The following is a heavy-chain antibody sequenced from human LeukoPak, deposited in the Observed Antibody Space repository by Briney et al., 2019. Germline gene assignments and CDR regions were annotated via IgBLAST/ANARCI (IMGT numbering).Heavy chain of an antibody. CDR3: ARVGSGVYLLLDV. CDR2: LYYTGSS. Sequence: PSETLSLTCSVSGGSISSDYWSWIRQPPGKGLEWIGYLYYTGSSNYNRSLKSRVTFSVDMSKNQFSLRLSSVTAADTAVYYCARVGSGVYLLLDVWGQGTTVTVSS. J-gene: IGHJ6*02. D-gene: IGHD5/OR15-5a*01. V-gene: IGHV4-59*01. CDR1: GGSISSDY.